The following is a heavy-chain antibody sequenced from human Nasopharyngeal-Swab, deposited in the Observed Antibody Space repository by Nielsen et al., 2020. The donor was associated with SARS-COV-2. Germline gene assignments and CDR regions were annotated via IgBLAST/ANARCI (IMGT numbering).Heavy chain of an antibody. V-gene: IGHV3-74*01. Sequence: GESLKISSAVSGFTFNNYWMHWVRQAPGKGLVWVSRINGEESRTSYADSVKGRFTISRDNAKNTLYLQMNSLRADDAAMYYCARDPHGVRGAMQDAFDLWGQGTMVTVSS. CDR2: INGEESRT. CDR1: GFTFNNYW. D-gene: IGHD3-16*01. CDR3: ARDPHGVRGAMQDAFDL. J-gene: IGHJ3*01.